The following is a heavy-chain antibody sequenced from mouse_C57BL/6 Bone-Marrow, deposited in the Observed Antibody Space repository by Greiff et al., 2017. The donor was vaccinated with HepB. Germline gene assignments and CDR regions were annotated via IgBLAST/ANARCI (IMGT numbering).Heavy chain of an antibody. CDR1: GYTFTSYW. Sequence: QVQLQQPGAELVRPGTSVKLSCKASGYTFTSYWMHWVKQRPGQGLEWIGVIDPSDSYTNYNQKFKGKATLTVDTSSSTAYMQLSSLTSEDSAVYYCARSGYYGRSAMDYWGQGTSVTVSS. CDR2: IDPSDSYT. J-gene: IGHJ4*01. V-gene: IGHV1-59*01. D-gene: IGHD1-1*02. CDR3: ARSGYYGRSAMDY.